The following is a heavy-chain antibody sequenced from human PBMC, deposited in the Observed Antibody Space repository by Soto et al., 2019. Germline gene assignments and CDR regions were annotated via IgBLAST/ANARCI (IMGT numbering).Heavy chain of an antibody. CDR1: VYSISIGDY. D-gene: IGHD3-22*01. CDR2: IRHGGSS. V-gene: IGHV4-38-2*01. Sequence: AEALCLTCAVSVYSISIGDYGGWRRQPPVRGLPWIVSIRHGGSSDYNPSRNSRVTLSIDMTNNNVSLILNSVTAADTAVYYCARVGPWVQYYYDSSPYTFQNWFDPWGQGTMVTVSS. J-gene: IGHJ5*02. CDR3: ARVGPWVQYYYDSSPYTFQNWFDP.